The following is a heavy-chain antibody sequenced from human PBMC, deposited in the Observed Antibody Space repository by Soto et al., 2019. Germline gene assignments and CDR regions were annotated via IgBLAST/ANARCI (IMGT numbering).Heavy chain of an antibody. J-gene: IGHJ6*02. CDR1: GGSISSYY. D-gene: IGHD5-12*01. CDR2: IYYSGST. Sequence: SETLSLTCTVSGGSISSYYWSWIRQPPGKGLEWIRYIYYSGSTYYNPSLKSRVTISVDTSKNQFSLKLSSVTAADTAVYYCARDFVRDGYNEERYYYYYGMDVWGQGTTVTVSS. CDR3: ARDFVRDGYNEERYYYYYGMDV. V-gene: IGHV4-59*12.